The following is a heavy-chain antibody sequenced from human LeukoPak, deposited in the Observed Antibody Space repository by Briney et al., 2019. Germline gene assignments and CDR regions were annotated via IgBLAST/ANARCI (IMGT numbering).Heavy chain of an antibody. V-gene: IGHV3-9*01. Sequence: GRSLRLSCAASGFTFDDYAMHWVRQAPGKGLEWVSGISWNSGSIGYADSVKGRFTISRDNAKNSLYLQMNSLRAEDTALYYCAKDSGRNWGQGTLVTVSS. CDR2: ISWNSGSI. D-gene: IGHD3-10*01. CDR1: GFTFDDYA. CDR3: AKDSGRN. J-gene: IGHJ4*02.